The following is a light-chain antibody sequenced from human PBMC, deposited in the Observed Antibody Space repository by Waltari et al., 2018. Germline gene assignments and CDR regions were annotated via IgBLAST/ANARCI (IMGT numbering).Light chain of an antibody. CDR3: QQYYSTPLT. Sequence: DIVMTQSPDSLAVSLGERATINCKSSLSVLYSSNNKNYLAWYQQKPGQPLKLLIYWASTRESGVPDRFSGSGSGTDFTLTISSLQAEDVAVYYCQQYYSTPLTFGPGTKVDIK. CDR2: WAS. V-gene: IGKV4-1*01. J-gene: IGKJ3*01. CDR1: LSVLYSSNNKNY.